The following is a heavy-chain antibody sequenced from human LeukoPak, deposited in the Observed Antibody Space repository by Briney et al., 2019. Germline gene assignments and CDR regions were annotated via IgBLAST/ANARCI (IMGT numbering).Heavy chain of an antibody. Sequence: GGSLRLSCAASGFTFSTFAMTWVRQAPGKGLEWVSTISSGDNTRYPDSVKGRFIISRDSSKNTLYLQMNRLRAEDTAVYYCAQDPRRDYESDYWGQGTLVTVSS. CDR3: AQDPRRDYESDY. CDR1: GFTFSTFA. D-gene: IGHD4-17*01. CDR2: ISSGDNT. V-gene: IGHV3-23*01. J-gene: IGHJ4*02.